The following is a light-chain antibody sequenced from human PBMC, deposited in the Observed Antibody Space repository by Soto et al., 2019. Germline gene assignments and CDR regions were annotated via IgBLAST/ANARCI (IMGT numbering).Light chain of an antibody. CDR1: SSSVGSYNL. V-gene: IGLV2-23*01. CDR2: ECS. J-gene: IGLJ3*02. CDR3: CSYAGSSMPWV. Sequence: QSVLTQPASVSGSPGQSITISCTGTSSSVGSYNLVSWYQHHPDKAPKLIIYECSKRPSGVSNRFSGSKSGNTASLTISGLQAEDEADYYCCSYAGSSMPWVFGGGTKVTVL.